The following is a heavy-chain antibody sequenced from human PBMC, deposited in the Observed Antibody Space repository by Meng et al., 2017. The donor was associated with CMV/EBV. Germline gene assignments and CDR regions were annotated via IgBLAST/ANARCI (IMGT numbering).Heavy chain of an antibody. CDR1: GFSFSGHW. CDR3: AKGAKDCGPFCYYTDF. J-gene: IGHJ4*02. CDR2: ISSDGNNQ. V-gene: IGHV3-30*18. D-gene: IGHD2-21*01. Sequence: GESLKISCITSGFSFSGHWMSWVRQAPGKGLEWVAIISSDGNNQHYADSVKGRFAISRDNSKNTLYLQMKSLRAEDAAMYYCAKGAKDCGPFCYYTDFWGRGTLVTVSS.